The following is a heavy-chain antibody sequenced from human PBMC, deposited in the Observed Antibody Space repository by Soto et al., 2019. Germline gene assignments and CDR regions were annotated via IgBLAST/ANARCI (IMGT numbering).Heavy chain of an antibody. CDR3: TTGGNGYSYGQRFDY. CDR2: ISGYNGKT. D-gene: IGHD5-18*01. J-gene: IGHJ4*01. Sequence: ASVKVSCKASGYTFTSYGISWVRQAPGQGLEWMGWISGYNGKTNYAQKVQDRVTMTTDTSTSTVYLELRSLRFDDTAVYYCTTGGNGYSYGQRFDYWG. V-gene: IGHV1-18*01. CDR1: GYTFTSYG.